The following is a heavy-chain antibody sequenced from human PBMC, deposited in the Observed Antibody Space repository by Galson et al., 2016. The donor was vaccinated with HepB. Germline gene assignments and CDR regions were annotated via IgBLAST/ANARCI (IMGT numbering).Heavy chain of an antibody. Sequence: SLRLSCAASGFTFRNYTMNWVRQAPGKGLEFISSIGSGTTYIYYADSVEGRFTISRDNAKSTLYLRMNSLRADHTAVYYCATTNSRHWYFDLWGRGTLVSVSS. D-gene: IGHD2-8*01. J-gene: IGHJ2*01. V-gene: IGHV3-21*06. CDR2: IGSGTTYI. CDR1: GFTFRNYT. CDR3: ATTNSRHWYFDL.